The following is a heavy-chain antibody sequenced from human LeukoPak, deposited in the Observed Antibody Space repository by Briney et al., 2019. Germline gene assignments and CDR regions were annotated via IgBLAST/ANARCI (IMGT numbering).Heavy chain of an antibody. V-gene: IGHV1-2*02. CDR3: ASPPLSSAMYYAH. CDR1: GYNFSGHY. CDR2: IKPSNGDT. J-gene: IGHJ4*02. Sequence: GSSVKVSCKASGYNFSGHYMHWVRQAPGQGLEWMGWIKPSNGDTKYAQNFQGRVTMTRDTSNSTAYMELSSLRSDDTAVYYCASPPLSSAMYYAHWGQGTLVTVSS. D-gene: IGHD1-26*01.